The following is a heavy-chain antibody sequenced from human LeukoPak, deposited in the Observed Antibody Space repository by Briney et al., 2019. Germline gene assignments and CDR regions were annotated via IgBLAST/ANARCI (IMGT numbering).Heavy chain of an antibody. V-gene: IGHV4-34*01. J-gene: IGHJ4*02. CDR3: ARGRSGSFRGDYFDY. D-gene: IGHD1-26*01. CDR1: GGSFSGYY. CDR2: INHSGST. Sequence: PSETLSLTCAVYGGSFSGYYWSWIRQPPGKGLEWIGEINHSGSTNYNPSLKSRVTISVDTSKNQFSLKLSSVSAADTAVYYCARGRSGSFRGDYFDYWGQGTLVTVSS.